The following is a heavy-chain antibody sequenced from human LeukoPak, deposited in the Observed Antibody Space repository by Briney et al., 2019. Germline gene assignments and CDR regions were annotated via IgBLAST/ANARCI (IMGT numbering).Heavy chain of an antibody. CDR3: ASSYYDSSGYYPAHPKFDY. D-gene: IGHD3-22*01. CDR1: GGSFSGYY. Sequence: SETLSLTCAVYGGSFSGYYWSWIRQPPGKGLEWIGEINHSGSTDYNPSLKSRVTISVDTSKNQFSLKLSSVTAADTAVYYCASSYYDSSGYYPAHPKFDYWGQGTLVTVSS. V-gene: IGHV4-34*01. CDR2: INHSGST. J-gene: IGHJ4*02.